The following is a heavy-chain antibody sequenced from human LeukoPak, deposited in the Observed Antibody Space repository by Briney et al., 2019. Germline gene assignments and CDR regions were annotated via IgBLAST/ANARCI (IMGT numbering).Heavy chain of an antibody. CDR1: GGSISTYY. J-gene: IGHJ5*02. Sequence: SETLSLTCTVSGGSISTYYWSWIRQPPGKGLEWIGYIYYSGSTNYNPSLKSRVTISVDTSKNQFSLKLSSVTAADTAVYYCARAPLMIVSMGGFDPWGQGTLVTVSS. D-gene: IGHD3-22*01. CDR3: ARAPLMIVSMGGFDP. CDR2: IYYSGST. V-gene: IGHV4-59*01.